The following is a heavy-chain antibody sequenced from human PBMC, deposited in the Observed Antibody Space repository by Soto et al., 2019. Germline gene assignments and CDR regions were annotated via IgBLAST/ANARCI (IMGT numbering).Heavy chain of an antibody. J-gene: IGHJ4*03. CDR3: ARDTGLAPTVWGY. Sequence: QVQLQESGPGLVKPSQTLSLTCSVSGDSIRGGGHYWNWIRQFPGKGLEWIGYVYHSGSTHYNPSLRGRLTISIDTSKNQFSLRLISVTAADTALCYCARDTGLAPTVWGYWGHGTQVTVSS. D-gene: IGHD7-27*01. CDR1: GDSIRGGGHY. CDR2: VYHSGST. V-gene: IGHV4-31*03.